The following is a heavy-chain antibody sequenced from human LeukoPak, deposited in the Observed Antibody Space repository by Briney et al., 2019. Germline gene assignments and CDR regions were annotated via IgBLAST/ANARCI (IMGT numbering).Heavy chain of an antibody. Sequence: GGSLRLSCAASGFTFSSFAMSWVRQAPGKGLEWVSGISGSGGSTCYADSVKGRFTISRDNPKNTLYLQMNSLRAEDTAVYYCAKDNGDYATYYYYYGMGVWGQGTTVTVSS. D-gene: IGHD4-17*01. V-gene: IGHV3-23*01. CDR3: AKDNGDYATYYYYYGMGV. CDR1: GFTFSSFA. J-gene: IGHJ6*02. CDR2: ISGSGGST.